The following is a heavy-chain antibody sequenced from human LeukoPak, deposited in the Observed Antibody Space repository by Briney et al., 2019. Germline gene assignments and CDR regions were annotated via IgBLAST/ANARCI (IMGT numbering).Heavy chain of an antibody. J-gene: IGHJ4*02. CDR1: GYTFTGYY. V-gene: IGHV1-2*02. CDR3: ARDSDYCSSTSCCCDY. D-gene: IGHD2-2*01. CDR2: INPNSGGT. Sequence: ASVKVSCKASGYTFTGYYMHWVRQAPGQGLEWMGWINPNSGGTNYAQKFQGRVTMTRDTSISTAYMELSRLRSDDTAVYYCARDSDYCSSTSCCCDYWGQGTLVTVSS.